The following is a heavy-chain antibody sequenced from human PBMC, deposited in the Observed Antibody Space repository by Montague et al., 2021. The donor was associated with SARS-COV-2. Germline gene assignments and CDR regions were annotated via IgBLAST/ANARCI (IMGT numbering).Heavy chain of an antibody. CDR1: GFTFSTYD. CDR3: ARSIVLAPFPNGGLNYFFDA. J-gene: IGHJ4*02. V-gene: IGHV3-13*05. Sequence: SLRLSCAASGFTFSTYDMPWVRQAAGKGLEWVAAIGGAGQPFYGASGKGRFTISRENANNSLYLQIDSMRVADTATYFCARSIVLAPFPNGGLNYFFDAWGQGIFVTVSS. D-gene: IGHD2-8*01. CDR2: IGGAGQP.